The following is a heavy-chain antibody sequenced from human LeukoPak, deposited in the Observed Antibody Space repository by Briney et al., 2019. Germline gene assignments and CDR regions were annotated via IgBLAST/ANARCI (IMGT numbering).Heavy chain of an antibody. CDR2: ISAYNGNT. J-gene: IGHJ5*02. Sequence: GASVKVSCKASGYTFTSYGISWVRQAPGQGLEWMGWISAYNGNTNYAQKLQGRVTMTTDTSTSTAYMELRSLRSDDTAVYYCARVSDYDFWSGDNWFDPWGQGTLVTVSS. V-gene: IGHV1-18*01. D-gene: IGHD3-3*01. CDR1: GYTFTSYG. CDR3: ARVSDYDFWSGDNWFDP.